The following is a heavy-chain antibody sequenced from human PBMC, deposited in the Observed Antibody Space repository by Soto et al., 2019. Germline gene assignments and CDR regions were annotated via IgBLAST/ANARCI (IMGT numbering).Heavy chain of an antibody. V-gene: IGHV4-30-4*01. CDR3: ARGGGGYDYYYGMDV. CDR1: GGSISSGDYY. D-gene: IGHD5-12*01. J-gene: IGHJ6*02. CDR2: IYYSGST. Sequence: SETLSLTCTVSGGSISSGDYYWSWIRQPPGKGLEWIGYIYYSGSTYYNPSLKSRVTISVDTSKNQFSLKLSSVTAADTAVYYCARGGGGYDYYYGMDVWGQGTTVTVSS.